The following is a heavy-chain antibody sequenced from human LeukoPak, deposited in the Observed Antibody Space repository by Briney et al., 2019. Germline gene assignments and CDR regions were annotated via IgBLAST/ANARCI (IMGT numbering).Heavy chain of an antibody. CDR3: ARQSYDSSASPTFFDF. Sequence: SQTLSLTCTVSGGSISSGGYYWSWIRQPPGKGLEWIGYIYYSGSTNYNPSLQSRVTISVDTSKNQFSLKLSSVTAADTAVYYCARQSYDSSASPTFFDFWGQGTLVTVSS. D-gene: IGHD3-22*01. CDR2: IYYSGST. V-gene: IGHV4-61*08. J-gene: IGHJ4*02. CDR1: GGSISSGGYY.